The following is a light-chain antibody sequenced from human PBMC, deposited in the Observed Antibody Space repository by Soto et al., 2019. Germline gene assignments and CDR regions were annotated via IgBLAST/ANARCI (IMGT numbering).Light chain of an antibody. Sequence: NELTQSPGTRSLSPGERATLSCRARRSVTSNFVAWYQQKPGQAPRLLVYGASTRAIDIPARFRGSGSGTDFSLTINRLAPEDFAVYFCQQYGSSPRWTCGQGTKVEIK. J-gene: IGKJ2*02. CDR3: QQYGSSPRWT. CDR1: RSVTSNF. V-gene: IGKV3-20*01. CDR2: GAS.